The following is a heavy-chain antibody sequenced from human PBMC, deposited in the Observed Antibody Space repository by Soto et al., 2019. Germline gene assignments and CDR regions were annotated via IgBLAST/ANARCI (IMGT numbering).Heavy chain of an antibody. CDR1: GFTFSSYA. D-gene: IGHD1-26*01. J-gene: IGHJ4*02. CDR2: ISGSGGSI. V-gene: IGHV3-23*01. Sequence: EVQLLESGGGVVQPGGSLRLSCVASGFTFSSYATSWVRQAPGKGMEWVSSISGSGGSIYYADSVKGRFTISRDNSKNTLYLQMNSLRAEDTAVYYCAKGYSGGYGAFDYWGQGTLVTVSS. CDR3: AKGYSGGYGAFDY.